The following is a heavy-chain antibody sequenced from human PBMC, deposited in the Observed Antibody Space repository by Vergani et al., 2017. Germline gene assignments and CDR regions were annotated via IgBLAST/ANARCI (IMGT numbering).Heavy chain of an antibody. CDR1: GGSISSGDYY. CDR3: ARVGVVREVSYYYYYYGMDV. J-gene: IGHJ6*02. V-gene: IGHV4-30-4*08. Sequence: QVQLQESGPGLVKPSQTLSLICTVSGGSISSGDYYWSWIRQPPGKGLEWIGYIYYSGSTYYNPSLKSRVTISVDTSKNQFSLKLSSVTAADTAVYYCARVGVVREVSYYYYYYGMDVWGQGTTVTVSS. D-gene: IGHD3-10*01. CDR2: IYYSGST.